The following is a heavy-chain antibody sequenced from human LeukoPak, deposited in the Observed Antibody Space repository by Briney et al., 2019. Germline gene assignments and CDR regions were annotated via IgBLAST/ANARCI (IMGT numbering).Heavy chain of an antibody. Sequence: PGRSLRLSCAASGFTFSGFGMHWVRQAPGKGLEWVAVIWYDGSNKFYADCVKGRFTISRDNSKNTLYLQMNSLRAEDTAVYYCAREIMDGFDIWGQGTMVTVSS. V-gene: IGHV3-33*01. CDR1: GFTFSGFG. J-gene: IGHJ3*02. D-gene: IGHD3-16*01. CDR2: IWYDGSNK. CDR3: AREIMDGFDI.